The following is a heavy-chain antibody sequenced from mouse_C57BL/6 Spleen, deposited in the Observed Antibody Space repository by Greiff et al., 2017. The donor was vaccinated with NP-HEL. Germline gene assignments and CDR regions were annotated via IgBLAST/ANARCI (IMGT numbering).Heavy chain of an antibody. CDR1: GFTFSSYA. CDR2: ISSGGDYI. CDR3: TRDRAGTSDYAMDY. V-gene: IGHV5-9-1*02. D-gene: IGHD4-1*01. Sequence: EVQLQESGEGLVKPGGSLKLSCAASGFTFSSYAMSWVRQTPEKRLEWVAYISSGGDYIYYADTVKGRFTISSDNARNTLYLQMSSLKSEDTAMYYCTRDRAGTSDYAMDYWGQGTSVTVSS. J-gene: IGHJ4*01.